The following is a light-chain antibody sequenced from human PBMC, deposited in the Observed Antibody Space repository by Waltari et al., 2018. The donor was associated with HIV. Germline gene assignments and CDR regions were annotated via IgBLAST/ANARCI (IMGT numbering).Light chain of an antibody. CDR3: QQYNYWPPYT. V-gene: IGKV3-15*01. CDR1: PRILAN. J-gene: IGKJ2*01. Sequence: EVVMTQSPATLSVSLGERSTLSCRASPRILANLAWYQPNPGQAPSLLVSRPSARAAGVPARFTCSGSGTEFTLTISSLQSEDFAVYYCQQYNYWPPYTFSQGTRLDIK. CDR2: RPS.